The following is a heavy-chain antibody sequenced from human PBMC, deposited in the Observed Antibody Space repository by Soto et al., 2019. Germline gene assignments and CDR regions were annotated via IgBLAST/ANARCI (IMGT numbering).Heavy chain of an antibody. D-gene: IGHD3-22*01. CDR3: ATHYYDSSGPSYFDY. Sequence: LRLSCAASGFTFSDYYMSWIRQAPGKGLEWVSYISSSSSYTNYADSVKGRFTISRDNAKNSLYLQMNSLRAEDTAVYYCATHYYDSSGPSYFDYWRQGTLVTVSS. V-gene: IGHV3-11*06. J-gene: IGHJ4*02. CDR1: GFTFSDYY. CDR2: ISSSSSYT.